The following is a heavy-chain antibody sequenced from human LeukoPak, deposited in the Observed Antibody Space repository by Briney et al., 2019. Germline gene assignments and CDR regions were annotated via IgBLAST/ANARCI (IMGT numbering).Heavy chain of an antibody. J-gene: IGHJ4*02. CDR3: ARREGSGTFVFDS. CDR2: IKQDGSER. Sequence: KTGGSLRLSCAASGFTFSSYWMSWVRRAPGKGLEWVANIKQDGSERYYVDSVKGRFTISRDNDKNSLYLEMNSLRAEDTAVYYCARREGSGTFVFDSWGLGTLVTVSS. CDR1: GFTFSSYW. V-gene: IGHV3-7*01. D-gene: IGHD1-26*01.